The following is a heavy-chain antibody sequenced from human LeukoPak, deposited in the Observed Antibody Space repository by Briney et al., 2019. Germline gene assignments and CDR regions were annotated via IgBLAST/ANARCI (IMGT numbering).Heavy chain of an antibody. Sequence: PSQTLSLTCTVSGGSISSGGYYWSWIRQHPGKGLEWIGYIYYSGSTYYNPSLKSRVTISVDTSKNQFSLKLSSVTAADTAVYYCARGIAFWSGPKNWFDPWGPGTLVTVSS. J-gene: IGHJ5*02. CDR2: IYYSGST. CDR1: GGSISSGGYY. CDR3: ARGIAFWSGPKNWFDP. V-gene: IGHV4-31*03. D-gene: IGHD3-3*01.